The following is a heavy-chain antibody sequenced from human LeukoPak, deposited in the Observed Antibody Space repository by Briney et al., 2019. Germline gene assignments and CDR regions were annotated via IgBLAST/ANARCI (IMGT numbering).Heavy chain of an antibody. V-gene: IGHV3-74*01. Sequence: GGSLRLSCAASGFTFSSYWMHWVRQAPGKGLVWVSRVNSDGRGTTYADSVKGRFTISRDNAKNSLYLQMNSLRAEDTAVYYCARDRDQTYYYDSSGYYRYGMDVWGQGTTVTVSS. CDR1: GFTFSSYW. D-gene: IGHD3-22*01. CDR3: ARDRDQTYYYDSSGYYRYGMDV. J-gene: IGHJ6*02. CDR2: VNSDGRGT.